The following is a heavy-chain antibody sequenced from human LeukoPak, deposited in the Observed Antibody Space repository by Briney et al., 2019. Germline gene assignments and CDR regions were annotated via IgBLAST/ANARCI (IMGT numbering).Heavy chain of an antibody. D-gene: IGHD3-22*01. CDR1: GGSFSGYY. Sequence: SETLSLTCAVYGGSFSGYYWSWIRQPPGKGLEWIGYIYYGGTTNYNPSLKRRVSISADTSKNQFSLRLRNATAADTAVYYCAREIDRRLDYWGQGALVTVSS. J-gene: IGHJ4*02. V-gene: IGHV4-59*01. CDR3: AREIDRRLDY. CDR2: IYYGGTT.